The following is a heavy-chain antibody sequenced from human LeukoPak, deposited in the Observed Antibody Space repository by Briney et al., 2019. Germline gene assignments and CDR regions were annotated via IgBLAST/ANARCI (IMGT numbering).Heavy chain of an antibody. J-gene: IGHJ4*02. Sequence: ASVKVSCKASGYSFTTYHIHWVRHAPGQGLEWMGIIKDSGTTIYPQKFQGRVTMTRDTSTSTVYMEVSSLRSEDTAVYYCARDGTSVMVDFDYWGQGTLVTVSS. CDR3: ARDGTSVMVDFDY. CDR1: GYSFTTYH. V-gene: IGHV1-46*01. D-gene: IGHD5-18*01. CDR2: IKDSGTT.